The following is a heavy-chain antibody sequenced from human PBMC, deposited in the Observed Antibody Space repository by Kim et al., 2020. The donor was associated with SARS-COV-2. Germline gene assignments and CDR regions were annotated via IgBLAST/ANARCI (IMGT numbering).Heavy chain of an antibody. CDR2: IHTDGNT. Sequence: GGSLRLSCAASGFTVSSKYMNWVRQAPGKGLEWVSVIHTDGNTDYADSVKGRFTISRDNSKNTLYLQMNTLRAEDTAVYYCASITFGVDYWGQGTLVTVSS. CDR3: ASITFGVDY. J-gene: IGHJ4*02. V-gene: IGHV3-53*01. D-gene: IGHD3-10*01. CDR1: GFTVSSKY.